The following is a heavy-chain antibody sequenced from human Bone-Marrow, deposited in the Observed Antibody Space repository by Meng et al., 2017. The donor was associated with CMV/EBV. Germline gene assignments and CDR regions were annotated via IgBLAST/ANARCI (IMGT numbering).Heavy chain of an antibody. CDR1: GFTFSSYA. J-gene: IGHJ4*02. CDR3: AKGSWELGDY. V-gene: IGHV3-23*01. CDR2: ISGSGGST. D-gene: IGHD1-26*01. Sequence: GESLKISCAASGFTFSSYAMSWVRQAPGKGLEWVSAISGSGGSTYYADSVKGRFTISRDNSKNTLYLQMNSLRAEDTAVYYCAKGSWELGDYWGQGTLVTVSS.